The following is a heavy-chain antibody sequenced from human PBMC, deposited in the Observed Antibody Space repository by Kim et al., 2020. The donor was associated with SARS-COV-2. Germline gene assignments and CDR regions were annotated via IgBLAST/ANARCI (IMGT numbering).Heavy chain of an antibody. CDR3: ARVIRDWGRQGYFDY. CDR2: IYYSGST. Sequence: SETLSLTCTVSGGSISSYYWSWIRQPPGKGLEWIGYIYYSGSTNYNPSLKSRVTISVDTSKNQFSLKLSSVTAADTAVYYCARVIRDWGRQGYFDYWGQGTLVTVSS. J-gene: IGHJ4*02. D-gene: IGHD7-27*01. CDR1: GGSISSYY. V-gene: IGHV4-59*01.